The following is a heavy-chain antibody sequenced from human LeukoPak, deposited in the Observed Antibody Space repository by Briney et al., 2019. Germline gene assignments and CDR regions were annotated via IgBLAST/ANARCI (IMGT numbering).Heavy chain of an antibody. CDR1: GFSLSTSGVG. V-gene: IGHV2-5*02. CDR3: AHRPLIMDSSGSNAFAI. Sequence: SGPTLVKPTQTLTLTCTFSGFSLSTSGVGVGWIRQPPGKALEWLALFYWVADKRYSPTRKSRLTLTQDTSKNQVGLTITNMHPVDTATYYCAHRPLIMDSSGSNAFAIWGQGTMVTVSS. J-gene: IGHJ3*02. D-gene: IGHD3-22*01. CDR2: FYWVADK.